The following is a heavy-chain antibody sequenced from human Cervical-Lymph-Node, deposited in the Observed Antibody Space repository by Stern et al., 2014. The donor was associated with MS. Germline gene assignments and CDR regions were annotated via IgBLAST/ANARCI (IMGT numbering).Heavy chain of an antibody. J-gene: IGHJ5*01. CDR2: IKRDGSET. CDR1: GSTFSTSW. CDR3: TRFLQSGWSDLFDS. Sequence: EVQLEESGGGLVQPGGSQRLSCVASGSTFSTSWMSWVRQAPGKGLEWAANIKRDGSETYYLDSVKGRFTISRDNAKSSLYLEMNSLRAEDTAVYYCTRFLQSGWSDLFDSWGRGTLVTVSS. V-gene: IGHV3-7*01. D-gene: IGHD6-19*01.